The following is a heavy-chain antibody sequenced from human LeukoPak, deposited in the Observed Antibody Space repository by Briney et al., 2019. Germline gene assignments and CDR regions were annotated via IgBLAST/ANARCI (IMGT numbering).Heavy chain of an antibody. Sequence: GGSLRLSCAASGFTFRSYGMHWVRQAPGKGLEWVAVIPYDGSNKYYADSVKGRFTISRDNSKNTLYLQMNSLRAEDTAVYYCAKEYSYGYFDVWGQGTLVTVSS. J-gene: IGHJ4*02. CDR1: GFTFRSYG. CDR2: IPYDGSNK. CDR3: AKEYSYGYFDV. D-gene: IGHD5-18*01. V-gene: IGHV3-30*18.